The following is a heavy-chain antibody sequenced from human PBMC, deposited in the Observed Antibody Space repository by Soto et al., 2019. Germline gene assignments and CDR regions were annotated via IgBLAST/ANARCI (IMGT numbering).Heavy chain of an antibody. Sequence: TSETLSLTCAVYGGSFSGYYWSWIRQPPGKGLEWIGEINHSGSTNYNPSLKSRVTISVDTSKNQFSLKLSSVTAADTAVYYCARDRWLLPYYYYYGMDVWGQGTTVTVSS. D-gene: IGHD3-22*01. J-gene: IGHJ6*02. V-gene: IGHV4-34*01. CDR3: ARDRWLLPYYYYYGMDV. CDR1: GGSFSGYY. CDR2: INHSGST.